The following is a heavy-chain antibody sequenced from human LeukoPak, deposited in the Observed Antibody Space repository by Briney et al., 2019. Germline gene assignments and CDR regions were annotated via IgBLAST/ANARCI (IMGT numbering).Heavy chain of an antibody. Sequence: GGSLRLSCAASGFTFSSHGMNWVRQAPGKGLEWVSGISPSGGITYYTDSVKGRFTISRDNAKNSLYLQMNSLRAEDTAVYYCARGKIWFDPWGQGTLVTVSS. CDR2: ISPSGGIT. CDR1: GFTFSSHG. J-gene: IGHJ5*02. CDR3: ARGKIWFDP. V-gene: IGHV3-21*01.